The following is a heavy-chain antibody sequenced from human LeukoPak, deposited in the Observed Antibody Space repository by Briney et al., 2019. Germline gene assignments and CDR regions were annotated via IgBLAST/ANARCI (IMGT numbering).Heavy chain of an antibody. Sequence: SETLSLTCAVYGGSFSSYYWSWIRQPPGQGLEWIGYIYYSGSTNYNPSPKSRVTISVDTSKNQFSLKLSSVTAADTAVYYCARDSDIDAFDIWGQGTMVTVSS. D-gene: IGHD1-26*01. CDR1: GGSFSSYY. CDR2: IYYSGST. J-gene: IGHJ3*02. CDR3: ARDSDIDAFDI. V-gene: IGHV4-59*01.